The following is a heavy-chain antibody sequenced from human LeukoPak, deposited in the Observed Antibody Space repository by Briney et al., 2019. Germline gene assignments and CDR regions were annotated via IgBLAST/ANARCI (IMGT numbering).Heavy chain of an antibody. J-gene: IGHJ4*02. CDR3: ARDLGTPGTNFDY. D-gene: IGHD1-1*01. CDR2: INSGGSTI. CDR1: GFTFSSYE. V-gene: IGHV3-48*03. Sequence: PGGSLRLSCAASGFTFSSYEMNWVRQAPGKWLEWVSYINSGGSTIYYADSVKGRFTISRDNAKNSLYLQVDSLRAEATAVYYCARDLGTPGTNFDYWGQGTLVTVSS.